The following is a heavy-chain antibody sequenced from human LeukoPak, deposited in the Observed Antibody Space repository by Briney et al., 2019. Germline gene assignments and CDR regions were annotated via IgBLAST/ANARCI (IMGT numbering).Heavy chain of an antibody. D-gene: IGHD3-22*01. J-gene: IGHJ4*02. V-gene: IGHV4-39*01. Sequence: KTSETLSLTCTVSGGSISSSSYYWGWIRQPPGKGLEWIGSIYYSGSTYYNPSLKSRVTISVDTSKNQFSLKLSSVTAADTAVYYCARYLAYYYDSSGYYYQRCFDYWGQGTLVTVSS. CDR1: GGSISSSSYY. CDR3: ARYLAYYYDSSGYYYQRCFDY. CDR2: IYYSGST.